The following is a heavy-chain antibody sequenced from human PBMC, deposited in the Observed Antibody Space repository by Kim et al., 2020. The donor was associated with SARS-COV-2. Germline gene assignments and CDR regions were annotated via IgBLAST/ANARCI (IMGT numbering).Heavy chain of an antibody. J-gene: IGHJ6*03. V-gene: IGHV3-66*01. CDR3: ARGRFEDYDFWSGPPYYYYYMDV. D-gene: IGHD3-3*01. Sequence: GGSLRLSCAASGFTVSSNYMSWVRQAPGKGLEWVSVIYSGGSTYYADSVKGRFTISRDNSKNTLYLQMNSLRAEDTAVYYFARGRFEDYDFWSGPPYYYYYMDVWGKGTTVTVSS. CDR1: GFTVSSNY. CDR2: IYSGGST.